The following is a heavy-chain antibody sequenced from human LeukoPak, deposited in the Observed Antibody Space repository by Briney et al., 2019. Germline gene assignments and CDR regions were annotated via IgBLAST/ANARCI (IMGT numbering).Heavy chain of an antibody. J-gene: IGHJ5*02. CDR3: AREVVITKGWFDP. CDR1: GFTFSDYY. Sequence: GGSLRLSCAASGFTFSDYYMSWIRQAPGKGLGWVSYISSSSSYTNYADSVKGRFTISRDNAKNSLYLQMNSLRAEDTAVYYCAREVVITKGWFDPWGQGTLVTVSS. D-gene: IGHD3-22*01. CDR2: ISSSSSYT. V-gene: IGHV3-11*05.